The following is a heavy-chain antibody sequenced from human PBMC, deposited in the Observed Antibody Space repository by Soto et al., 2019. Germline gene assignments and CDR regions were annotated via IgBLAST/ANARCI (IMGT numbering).Heavy chain of an antibody. D-gene: IGHD2-21*01. CDR2: ISSSSSYI. Sequence: PVGSLRLPCAASGFTFSSYSMNWVRQAPGKGLEWVSSISSSSSYIYYADSVKGRFTISRDNAKNSLYLQMNSLRAEDTAVYYCAKSIVDYYYYGMDVWGQGTTVTVS. V-gene: IGHV3-21*01. CDR3: AKSIVDYYYYGMDV. J-gene: IGHJ6*02. CDR1: GFTFSSYS.